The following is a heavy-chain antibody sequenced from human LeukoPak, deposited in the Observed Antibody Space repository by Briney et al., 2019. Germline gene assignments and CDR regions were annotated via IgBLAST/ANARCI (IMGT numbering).Heavy chain of an antibody. D-gene: IGHD6-13*01. CDR3: ARTIAQYTNSWLYYYYGMYV. V-gene: IGHV3-23*01. J-gene: IGHJ6*02. CDR2: ISDNGDDT. CDR1: GFTFNGYA. Sequence: GESLTLSCTVSGFTFNGYAMSWVRQAPGKALEWFSSISDNGDDTYRADSVKGRFTVSRDNSKSTQYLQMISLRAEDTAVFYCARTIAQYTNSWLYYYYGMYVWGQGTTVTVSS.